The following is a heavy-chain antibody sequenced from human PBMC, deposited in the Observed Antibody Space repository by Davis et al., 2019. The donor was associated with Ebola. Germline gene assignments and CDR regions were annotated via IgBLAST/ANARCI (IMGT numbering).Heavy chain of an antibody. Sequence: GESLKISCAASGFTFSSYAMHWVRQAPGKGLEWVAVISYDGSNKYYADSVKGRFTISRDNSKNTLYLQMNSLRAEDTAVYYCARDFWNYDYWGQGTLVTVSS. D-gene: IGHD1-7*01. V-gene: IGHV3-30-3*01. J-gene: IGHJ4*02. CDR1: GFTFSSYA. CDR3: ARDFWNYDY. CDR2: ISYDGSNK.